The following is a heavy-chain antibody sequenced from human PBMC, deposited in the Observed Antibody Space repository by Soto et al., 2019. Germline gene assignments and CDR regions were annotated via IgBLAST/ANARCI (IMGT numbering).Heavy chain of an antibody. V-gene: IGHV3-23*01. CDR3: AKREGTSWQNYFDY. Sequence: EVQLLESGGAFLQPGGSLRLSCAASGFTFSSYAMSWVRQAPGKGLEWVSVISAGGENTYYADPVKGRFTISRDNSRDMLYLQMDSLRAEDTAVYYCAKREGTSWQNYFDYWGQGTLVTVSS. D-gene: IGHD2-2*01. J-gene: IGHJ4*02. CDR2: ISAGGENT. CDR1: GFTFSSYA.